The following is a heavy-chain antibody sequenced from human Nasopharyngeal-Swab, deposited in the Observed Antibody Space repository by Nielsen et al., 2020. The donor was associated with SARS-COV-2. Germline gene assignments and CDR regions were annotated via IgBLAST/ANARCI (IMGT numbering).Heavy chain of an antibody. CDR1: GGSISSSSYY. J-gene: IGHJ4*02. CDR3: ARRGLTGRGFDY. D-gene: IGHD3-10*01. CDR2: INHSGST. Sequence: SETLSHTCTVSGGSISSSSYYWSWIRQPPGKGLEWIGEINHSGSTNYNPSLKSRVTISVDTSKNQFSLKLSSVTAADTAVYYCARRGLTGRGFDYWGQGTLVTVSS. V-gene: IGHV4-39*07.